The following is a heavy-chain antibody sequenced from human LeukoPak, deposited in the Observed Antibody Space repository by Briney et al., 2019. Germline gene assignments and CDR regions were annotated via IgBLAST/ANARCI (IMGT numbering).Heavy chain of an antibody. Sequence: GGSLRLSCAASGFTFSSYGMHWVRQAPGKGLEWVAFIRYDGGNKYYADSVKGRFTISRDNSKNTLYLQMNSLRAEDTAVYYCAKDYYYDSSGYYYYFDYWGQGTLVTVSS. CDR3: AKDYYYDSSGYYYYFDY. J-gene: IGHJ4*02. D-gene: IGHD3-22*01. CDR1: GFTFSSYG. CDR2: IRYDGGNK. V-gene: IGHV3-30*02.